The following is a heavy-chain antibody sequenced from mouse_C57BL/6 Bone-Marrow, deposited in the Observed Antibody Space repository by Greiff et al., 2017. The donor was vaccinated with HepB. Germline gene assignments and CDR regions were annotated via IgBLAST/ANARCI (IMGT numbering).Heavy chain of an antibody. CDR1: GYTFTSYW. CDR2: IHPSDSDT. V-gene: IGHV1-74*01. J-gene: IGHJ1*03. D-gene: IGHD1-1*01. CDR3: AIPAYYYGSSYWYFDV. Sequence: QVRLQQPGAELVKPGASVKVSCKASGYTFTSYWMHWVKQRPGQGLEWIGRIHPSDSDTNYNQKFKGKATLTVDKSSSTAYMQLSSLTSEDSAVYYCAIPAYYYGSSYWYFDVWGTGTTVTVSS.